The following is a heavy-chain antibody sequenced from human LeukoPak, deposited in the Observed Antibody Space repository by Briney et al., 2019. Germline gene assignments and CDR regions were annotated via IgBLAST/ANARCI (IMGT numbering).Heavy chain of an antibody. CDR1: GGSFSGYY. CDR2: INHSGST. CDR3: ARAYEYRGSGQTTCFDP. V-gene: IGHV4-34*01. J-gene: IGHJ5*02. Sequence: SETLSLTCAVYGGSFSGYYWSWIRQPPGKGLEWMGEINHSGSTNYNPSLKSRVTISVATSKNQFSLKLRSVTAADTAVYYCARAYEYRGSGQTTCFDPWGQGTLVTVSS. D-gene: IGHD6-6*01.